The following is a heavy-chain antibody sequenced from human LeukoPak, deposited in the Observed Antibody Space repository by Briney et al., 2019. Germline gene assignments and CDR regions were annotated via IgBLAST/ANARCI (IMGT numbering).Heavy chain of an antibody. CDR2: ISSSGSTI. Sequence: GGSLRLSCAASGFTFSDYYMSWIRQAPGKGLEWVSYISSSGSTIYYADSVKGRFTISRDDAKNSLYLQMNSLRAEDTAVYYCARDSDCSSTSCYVSYYYYGMDVWGQGTTVTGSS. CDR1: GFTFSDYY. J-gene: IGHJ6*02. V-gene: IGHV3-11*01. CDR3: ARDSDCSSTSCYVSYYYYGMDV. D-gene: IGHD2-2*01.